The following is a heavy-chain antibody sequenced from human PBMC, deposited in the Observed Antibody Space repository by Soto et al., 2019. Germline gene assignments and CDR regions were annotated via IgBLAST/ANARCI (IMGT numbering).Heavy chain of an antibody. CDR2: ISAYNGNT. V-gene: IGHV1-18*01. J-gene: IGHJ4*02. Sequence: GASVKVSCKASGYTFTNDGISWVRQAPGQGLEWMGWISAYNGNTNHAQKLQGRVTMTTDTSTSTAYMELRSLRSDDTAVYYCARPTSGGYAYYFDYWGQGTLVTVSS. CDR3: ARPTSGGYAYYFDY. CDR1: GYTFTNDG. D-gene: IGHD2-15*01.